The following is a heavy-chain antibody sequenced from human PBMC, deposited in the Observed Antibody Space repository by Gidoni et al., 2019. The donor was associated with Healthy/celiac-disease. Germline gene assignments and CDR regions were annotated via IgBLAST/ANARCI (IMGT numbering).Heavy chain of an antibody. Sequence: QVQLVEAGGGVVQPGRSLRRSCAACGCTVSSYGMHWVRQAPGKGLEWVAVIWYDGSNKYYADSVKGRFPISRDNSKNTLYLQMHSLRAEDTAVYYCARGSGWYKDYFDYWGQGTLVTVSS. CDR3: ARGSGWYKDYFDY. V-gene: IGHV3-33*08. J-gene: IGHJ4*02. D-gene: IGHD6-19*01. CDR2: IWYDGSNK. CDR1: GCTVSSYG.